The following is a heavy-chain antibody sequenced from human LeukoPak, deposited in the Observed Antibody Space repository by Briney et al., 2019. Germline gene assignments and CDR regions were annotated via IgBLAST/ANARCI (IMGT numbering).Heavy chain of an antibody. Sequence: GGSLRLSCAASGFTFDDYAMHWVRQAPGKGLEWVSGISWNSGSIGYADSVKGRFTISRDNAKNSLYLQMNSLRAEDTALYYCAKDMTYDSSGYYYHPDAFDIWGQGTMVTVSS. CDR2: ISWNSGSI. D-gene: IGHD3-22*01. J-gene: IGHJ3*02. CDR1: GFTFDDYA. V-gene: IGHV3-9*01. CDR3: AKDMTYDSSGYYYHPDAFDI.